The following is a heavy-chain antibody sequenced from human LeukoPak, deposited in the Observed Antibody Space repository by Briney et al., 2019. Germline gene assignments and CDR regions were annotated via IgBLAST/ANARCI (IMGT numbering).Heavy chain of an antibody. CDR2: TYYRSKWYN. CDR1: GDSVSNNRAA. Sequence: SQTLSLTCAISGDSVSNNRAAWNWIRQSPSRGLEWLGRTYYRSKWYNDYAVSVKSRITINPDTSKYQFSLQLNSVTPEDTAVYYCARSSEGTYYFDYWGQGTLVTVSS. J-gene: IGHJ4*02. CDR3: ARSSEGTYYFDY. V-gene: IGHV6-1*01. D-gene: IGHD1-1*01.